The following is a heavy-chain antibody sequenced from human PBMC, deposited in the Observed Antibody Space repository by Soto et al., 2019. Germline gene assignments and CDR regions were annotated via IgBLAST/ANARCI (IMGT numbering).Heavy chain of an antibody. CDR1: GFIFTTYG. CDR2: TSYDGSNK. J-gene: IGHJ4*02. V-gene: IGHV3-30*03. Sequence: GGSLRLSCVASGFIFTTYGMHWVRQAPGKGLEWVAVTSYDGSNKYYADSVKGRFTISRDNSRYTLYLEMNSLRAEDTAVYYCARDRRADTPFFDYWGQGTLVTVSS. D-gene: IGHD6-19*01. CDR3: ARDRRADTPFFDY.